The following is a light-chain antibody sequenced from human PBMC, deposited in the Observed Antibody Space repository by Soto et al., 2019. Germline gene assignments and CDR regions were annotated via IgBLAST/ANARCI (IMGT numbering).Light chain of an antibody. Sequence: DPVMTQSPLSLPVTPGEPASISCKSSQSLLHSNGYNYVDWYLQKPGQSPQLLISLASNRASGVPDRFSGSGSGTDFTLKISRVEAEDVGVYYCMQPLHAPPTFGQGTKVEIK. CDR3: MQPLHAPPT. CDR1: QSLLHSNGYNY. V-gene: IGKV2-28*01. CDR2: LAS. J-gene: IGKJ1*01.